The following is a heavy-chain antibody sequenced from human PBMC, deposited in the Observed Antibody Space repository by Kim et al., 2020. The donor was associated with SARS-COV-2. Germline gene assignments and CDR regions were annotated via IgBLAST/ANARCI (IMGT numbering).Heavy chain of an antibody. CDR2: INWNGGST. J-gene: IGHJ4*02. CDR3: ARDLCSSTSCPTSF. D-gene: IGHD2-2*01. Sequence: GGSLRLSCAASGFTFDDYGMSWVRQAPGKGLEWVSGINWNGGSTGYADSVKGRFTISRDNAKNSLYLQMNSLRAGDTALYYCARDLCSSTSCPTSFWGQGTLVTVSS. V-gene: IGHV3-20*04. CDR1: GFTFDDYG.